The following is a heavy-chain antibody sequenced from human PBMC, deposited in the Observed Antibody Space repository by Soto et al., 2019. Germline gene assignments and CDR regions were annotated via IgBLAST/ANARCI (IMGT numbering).Heavy chain of an antibody. CDR2: ISGSGGST. CDR3: ANPPGLLFDY. CDR1: GFTFSSYA. Sequence: EVQLLESGGGLVQPGGSLRLSCAASGFTFSSYAMSWVRQAPGKGLEWVSAISGSGGSTYYADSVKGRFTISRDNSKNTLSLQMNSLRGEDTAVYYCANPPGLLFDYWGQGTLVTVSS. D-gene: IGHD3-22*01. V-gene: IGHV3-23*01. J-gene: IGHJ4*02.